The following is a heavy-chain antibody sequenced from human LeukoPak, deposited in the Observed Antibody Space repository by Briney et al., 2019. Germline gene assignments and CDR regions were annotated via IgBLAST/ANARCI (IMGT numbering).Heavy chain of an antibody. CDR2: IKQDGSQE. Sequence: GGSLRLSCAASRFTLSTYWMSWVRQAPGKGLEWVAHIKQDGSQEYYVDSVKGRFTISRDSAKNSLYLQMNSLRAEDTAVYYCVRGVPYDSWSGPHYSDYWGQGTLVTVSS. D-gene: IGHD3-3*01. V-gene: IGHV3-7*01. CDR1: RFTLSTYW. J-gene: IGHJ4*02. CDR3: VRGVPYDSWSGPHYSDY.